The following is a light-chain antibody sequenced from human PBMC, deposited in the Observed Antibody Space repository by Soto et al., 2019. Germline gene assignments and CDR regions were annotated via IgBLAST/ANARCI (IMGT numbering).Light chain of an antibody. CDR3: QQYNNWPLAT. Sequence: MTQSPATLSVSPGERATLSCRASQSVSSNLAWYQQKPGQAPRLLIYGASTRATGIPARFSGSGSGTEFTLTISSLQSEDFAVYYCQQYNNWPLATFCQGTRLEIK. J-gene: IGKJ5*01. CDR1: QSVSSN. CDR2: GAS. V-gene: IGKV3-15*01.